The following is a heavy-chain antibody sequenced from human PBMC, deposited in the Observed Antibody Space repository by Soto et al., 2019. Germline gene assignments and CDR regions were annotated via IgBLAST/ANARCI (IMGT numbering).Heavy chain of an antibody. V-gene: IGHV1-69*06. Sequence: SVKVSCKASGCTFSSYAISWVRQAPGQGLEWMGGIIPIFGTANYAQKFQGRVTITADKSTSTAYMELSSLRSEDTAVYYCARVGRHVDTAMAAYYYGMDVWGQGTTVTVSS. CDR1: GCTFSSYA. CDR2: IIPIFGTA. J-gene: IGHJ6*02. CDR3: ARVGRHVDTAMAAYYYGMDV. D-gene: IGHD5-18*01.